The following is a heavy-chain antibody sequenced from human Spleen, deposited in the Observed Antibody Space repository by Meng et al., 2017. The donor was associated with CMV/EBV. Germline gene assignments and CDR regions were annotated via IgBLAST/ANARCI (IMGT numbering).Heavy chain of an antibody. CDR1: GFTFSSYG. CDR2: IRYDGSNK. Sequence: GGSLRLSCAASGFTFSSYGMHWVRQAPGKGLEWVAFIRYDGSNKYYADSVKGRFTISRDNAKNSLYLQMNSLRADDTAVYYCARDHDYWGQGTLVTVSS. J-gene: IGHJ4*02. V-gene: IGHV3-30*02. CDR3: ARDHDY.